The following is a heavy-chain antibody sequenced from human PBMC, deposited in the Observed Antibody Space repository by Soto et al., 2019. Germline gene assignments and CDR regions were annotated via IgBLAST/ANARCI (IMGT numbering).Heavy chain of an antibody. D-gene: IGHD3-3*01. CDR1: GGSFDGYY. V-gene: IGHV4-34*01. CDR3: ARGVDYWSGYRR. Sequence: SETLSLTCALYGGSFDGYYWSWIRQSPGKGLEWIGEIHHSGSTKYNPSLESRVSLSVDTSTKQFSLKMTSMTAADRGVYYCARGVDYWSGYRRWGQGTPVT. CDR2: IHHSGST. J-gene: IGHJ4*02.